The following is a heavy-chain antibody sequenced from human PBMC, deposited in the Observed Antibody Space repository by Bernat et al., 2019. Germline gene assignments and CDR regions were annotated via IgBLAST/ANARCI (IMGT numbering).Heavy chain of an antibody. J-gene: IGHJ6*03. CDR3: ARGGYCSSTSCYEHYYYYMDV. Sequence: QVQLVESGGGVVQPGRSLRLSCAASGFTFSSYGMHWVRQAPGKGLEWVAVISYDGSNKYYADSVKGRFTISRDNSKNTLYLQMNSLRAEDTAVYYCARGGYCSSTSCYEHYYYYMDVWGKGTTVTVSS. V-gene: IGHV3-30*03. CDR2: ISYDGSNK. D-gene: IGHD2-2*01. CDR1: GFTFSSYG.